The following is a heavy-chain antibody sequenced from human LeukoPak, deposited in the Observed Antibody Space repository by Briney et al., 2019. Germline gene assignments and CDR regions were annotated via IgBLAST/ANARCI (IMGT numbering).Heavy chain of an antibody. D-gene: IGHD2-15*01. Sequence: KPSETLSLTCTVSGGSISSYYWSWIRQPPGKGLEWIGYIYYSGSTNYNPSLKSRVTISVDTSKNQFSLKLSSVTAAGTAVYYCARVTVVAATGYFDLWGRGTLVTVSS. V-gene: IGHV4-59*01. CDR2: IYYSGST. CDR3: ARVTVVAATGYFDL. J-gene: IGHJ2*01. CDR1: GGSISSYY.